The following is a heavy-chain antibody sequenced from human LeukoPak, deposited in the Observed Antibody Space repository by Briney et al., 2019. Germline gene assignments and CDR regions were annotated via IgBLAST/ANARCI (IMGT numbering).Heavy chain of an antibody. D-gene: IGHD6-13*01. CDR1: GGSISSYY. Sequence: PSETLSLTCTVSGGSISSYYWGWIRQPPGKELEWIGYIYYSGSTNYNPSLKSRVTISVDTSKNQFSLKLSSVTAADTAVYYYARGATGYSSSWYEDWFDPWGQGTLVTVSS. V-gene: IGHV4-59*01. CDR2: IYYSGST. J-gene: IGHJ5*02. CDR3: ARGATGYSSSWYEDWFDP.